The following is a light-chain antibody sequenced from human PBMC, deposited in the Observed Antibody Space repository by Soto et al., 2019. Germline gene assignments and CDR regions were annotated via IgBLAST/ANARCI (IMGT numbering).Light chain of an antibody. CDR3: QKRSNWPQIT. V-gene: IGKV3D-20*02. CDR2: GAS. J-gene: IGKJ5*01. CDR1: QSVSSSS. Sequence: ELLLPQSNATLSFSPGERDPLSGRARQSVSSSSLAWYQQKPGQAHRLLIYGASYRATGIPDRFSGSGSGTDFTLTISSLEPEDFAVYYCQKRSNWPQITCGQGTKLEIK.